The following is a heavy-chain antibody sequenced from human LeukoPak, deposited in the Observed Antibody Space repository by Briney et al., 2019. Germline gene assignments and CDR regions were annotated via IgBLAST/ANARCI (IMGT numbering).Heavy chain of an antibody. CDR2: IYPGDSDT. CDR1: GYSFTSYW. Sequence: RGESLKISCKGSGYSFTSYWIGWVRQLPGKGLEWMGIIYPGDSDTRYSPSFQGQVTISADKSISTAYLQWSSLKASDTAMYYCARQPMDTAMDHFDYWGQGTLVTVSS. CDR3: ARQPMDTAMDHFDY. J-gene: IGHJ4*02. D-gene: IGHD5-18*01. V-gene: IGHV5-51*01.